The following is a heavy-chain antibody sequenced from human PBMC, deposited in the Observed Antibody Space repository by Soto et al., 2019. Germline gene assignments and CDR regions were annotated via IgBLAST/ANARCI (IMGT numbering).Heavy chain of an antibody. V-gene: IGHV4-4*02. CDR1: SGSISSSNW. CDR3: ARAPRITMVRGVISYAFDI. Sequence: QVQLQESGPGLVKPSGTLSITCAVSSGSISSSNWWSWVRQPPGKGLEWIGEIYHSGSTNYNPSLKSRVTKSVDKSKNQFSLKLSSVTAADTALYYCARAPRITMVRGVISYAFDIWGQGTMVTVSS. CDR2: IYHSGST. J-gene: IGHJ3*02. D-gene: IGHD3-10*01.